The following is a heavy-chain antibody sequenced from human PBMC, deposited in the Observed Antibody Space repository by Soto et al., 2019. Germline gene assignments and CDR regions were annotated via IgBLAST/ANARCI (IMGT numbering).Heavy chain of an antibody. Sequence: QVQLQESGPGLVKPSETLSLTCTVSGGSISSYYWSWIRQPPGKGLEWIGYIYYSGSTNYNPSLQGRVTISVDTSKYQFSLKLNSMTAADTAAYYCARHNYGSGSTYFDYWGQGTLVTVSS. CDR2: IYYSGST. D-gene: IGHD3-10*01. CDR1: GGSISSYY. V-gene: IGHV4-59*08. J-gene: IGHJ4*02. CDR3: ARHNYGSGSTYFDY.